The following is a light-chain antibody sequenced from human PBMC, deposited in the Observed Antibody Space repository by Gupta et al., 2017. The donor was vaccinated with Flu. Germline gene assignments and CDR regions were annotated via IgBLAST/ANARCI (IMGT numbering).Light chain of an antibody. CDR2: DAS. V-gene: IGKV1-12*01. J-gene: IGKJ2*01. CDR3: QQANSFPYT. Sequence: GDRVTITCRASQAISTWLAWYQKKPGKAPKLLIYDASSLRSGVPSRFSGSGSGTDFTLTISSLQSEDFATYYCQQANSFPYTFGQGTKLEIK. CDR1: QAISTW.